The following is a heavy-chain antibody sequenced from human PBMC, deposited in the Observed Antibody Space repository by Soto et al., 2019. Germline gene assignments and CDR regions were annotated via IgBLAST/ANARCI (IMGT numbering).Heavy chain of an antibody. D-gene: IGHD2-2*01. V-gene: IGHV3-33*01. J-gene: IGHJ4*02. Sequence: GGSLRLSCAASGFTFSSYGMHWVRQAPGKGLEWVAVIWYDGSNTYYADSVEGRFTISRDNSKNTLYLQMNSLRAEDTAVYYCARDPGEQYQLLEYFDYWGQGTLVTVSS. CDR3: ARDPGEQYQLLEYFDY. CDR1: GFTFSSYG. CDR2: IWYDGSNT.